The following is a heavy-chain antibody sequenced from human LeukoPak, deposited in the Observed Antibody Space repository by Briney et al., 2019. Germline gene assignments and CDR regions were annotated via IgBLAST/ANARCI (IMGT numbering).Heavy chain of an antibody. CDR3: ARGRYFEF. V-gene: IGHV4-4*07. J-gene: IGHJ4*02. CDR2: IYNTGST. Sequence: SETLSLTCTVSGGSISSYYWSWIRQPAGKGLEWIGRIYNTGSTEYNPSLKSRLTMSVDTSKNQFSLKLSSVTAADTAVYYCARGRYFEFWGQGTPVTVSS. CDR1: GGSISSYY.